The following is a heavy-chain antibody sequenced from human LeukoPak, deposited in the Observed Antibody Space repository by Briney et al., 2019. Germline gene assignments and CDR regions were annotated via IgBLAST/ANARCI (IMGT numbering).Heavy chain of an antibody. CDR3: ARAGSYYYDSSGFYRPNDY. D-gene: IGHD3-22*01. Sequence: PEGSLRLSCAASGFTVSNNYINWVRQAPGKGLEWVSVIYGGGTTSYADSVKGRFAISRDNSKNTVYLQMNSLRAEDTAVYYCARAGSYYYDSSGFYRPNDYWGQGTLVTVSS. V-gene: IGHV3-53*01. CDR2: IYGGGTT. CDR1: GFTVSNNY. J-gene: IGHJ4*02.